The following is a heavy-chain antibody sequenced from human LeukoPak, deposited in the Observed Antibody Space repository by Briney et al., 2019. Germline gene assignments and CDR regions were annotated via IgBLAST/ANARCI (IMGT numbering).Heavy chain of an antibody. J-gene: IGHJ6*02. Sequence: GGSLTLSCAASGFTFSSYWMHWVRQAPGKGLVWVSRINSDGSSTSYADSVKGRFTISRDNAENTLYLQMNSLRAEDTAVYYCARAVGATSTYHYYYYGMDVWGQGTTVTVSS. D-gene: IGHD1-26*01. CDR3: ARAVGATSTYHYYYYGMDV. V-gene: IGHV3-74*01. CDR2: INSDGSST. CDR1: GFTFSSYW.